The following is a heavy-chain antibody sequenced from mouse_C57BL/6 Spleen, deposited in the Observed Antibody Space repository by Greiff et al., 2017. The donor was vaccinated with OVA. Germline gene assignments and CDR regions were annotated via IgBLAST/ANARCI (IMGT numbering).Heavy chain of an antibody. D-gene: IGHD3-3*01. Sequence: VKLQQPGAELVMPGASVKLSCKASGYTFTSYWMHWVKQRPGQGLEWIGEIDPSDSYNNYNQKFKGKSTLTVDKSSSTAYMQLSSLSSEDSAVYSCARWGTDYCGPGTTLTVSS. CDR3: ARWGTDY. J-gene: IGHJ2*01. V-gene: IGHV1-69*01. CDR1: GYTFTSYW. CDR2: IDPSDSYN.